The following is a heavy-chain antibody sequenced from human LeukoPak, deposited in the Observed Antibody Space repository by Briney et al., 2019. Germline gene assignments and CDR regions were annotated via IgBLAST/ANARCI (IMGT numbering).Heavy chain of an antibody. CDR3: AVGPNYFDY. CDR2: ISAYNGNT. Sequence: GASVKVSCKASGYTFTTYGIAWVRQAPGQGLEWMGWISAYNGNTNYAQRFQGRATMTTDTSTSTAYMELRSLRSDDTAVYYCAVGPNYFDYWGQGTLVTVSS. J-gene: IGHJ4*02. V-gene: IGHV1-18*01. CDR1: GYTFTTYG.